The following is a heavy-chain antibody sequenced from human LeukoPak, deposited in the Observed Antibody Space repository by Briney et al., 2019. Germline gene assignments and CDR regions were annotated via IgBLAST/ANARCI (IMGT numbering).Heavy chain of an antibody. CDR3: ARVCSGSETNDY. J-gene: IGHJ4*02. Sequence: SETLSLTCTVSGYSISGGYYWGWIRQPPGKGLEWIGSIYHSGSTYYNPSLKSRVSISVDTSKNQFSLKLSSVTAADTAVYYCARVCSGSETNDYWGQGTLVTVSS. CDR1: GYSISGGYY. CDR2: IYHSGST. D-gene: IGHD2-15*01. V-gene: IGHV4-38-2*02.